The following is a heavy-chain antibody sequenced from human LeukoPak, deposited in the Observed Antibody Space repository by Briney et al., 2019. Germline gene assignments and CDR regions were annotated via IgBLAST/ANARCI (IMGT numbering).Heavy chain of an antibody. D-gene: IGHD5-24*01. J-gene: IGHJ4*02. CDR3: ARAVEMATTVDY. CDR1: GGSFSGYY. Sequence: PSETLSLTCAVYGGSFSGYYWSWICQPPGKGLEWIGEINHSGSTNYNPSLKSRVTISVDTSKNQFSLKLSSVTAADTAVYYCARAVEMATTVDYWGQGTLVTVSS. CDR2: INHSGST. V-gene: IGHV4-34*01.